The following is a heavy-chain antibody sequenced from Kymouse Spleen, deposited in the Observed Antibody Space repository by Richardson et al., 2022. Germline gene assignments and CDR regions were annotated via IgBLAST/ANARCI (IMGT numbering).Heavy chain of an antibody. V-gene: IGHV4-31*03. Sequence: QVQLQESGPGLVKPSQTLSLTCTVSGGSISSGGYYWSWIRQHPGKGLEWIGYIYYSGSTYYNPSLKSRVTISVDTSKNQFSLKLSSVTAADTAVYYCARGRIAARPGYYYYYGMDVWGQGTTVTVSS. CDR2: IYYSGST. D-gene: IGHD6-6*01. CDR1: GGSISSGGYY. CDR3: ARGRIAARPGYYYYYGMDV. J-gene: IGHJ6*02.